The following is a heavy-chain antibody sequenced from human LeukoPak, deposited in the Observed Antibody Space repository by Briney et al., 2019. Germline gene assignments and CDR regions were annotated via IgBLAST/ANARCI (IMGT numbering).Heavy chain of an antibody. J-gene: IGHJ3*02. CDR2: IYSSGTT. Sequence: PSETLSLTCSVLGGSISRYYRSWVRQPPGKEPEWIGYIYSSGTTDSKPALKSRVTISVDTSKNQFSLKLSTVTAADTAVYYCVRHESGWRGAFDIWGQGTMVTVSS. D-gene: IGHD2-15*01. V-gene: IGHV4-59*08. CDR1: GGSISRYY. CDR3: VRHESGWRGAFDI.